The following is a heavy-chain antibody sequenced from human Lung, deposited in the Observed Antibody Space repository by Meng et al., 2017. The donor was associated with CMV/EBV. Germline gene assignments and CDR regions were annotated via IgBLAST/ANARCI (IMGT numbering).Heavy chain of an antibody. J-gene: IGHJ3*01. CDR1: GFTFADYA. V-gene: IGHV3-9*01. CDR2: SRLDSGRI. D-gene: IGHD6-13*01. Sequence: GGSLRLFCAASGFTFADYAMHWVRQAPGKGLVWVSSSRLDSGRIDYADSVKGRLTISRDNAKKSLYLQMNSLGTEDTALDYCAKGRIAATNDAFDVWGQGTMVTVSS. CDR3: AKGRIAATNDAFDV.